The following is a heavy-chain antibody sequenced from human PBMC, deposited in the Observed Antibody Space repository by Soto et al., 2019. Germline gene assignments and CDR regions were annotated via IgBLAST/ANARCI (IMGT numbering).Heavy chain of an antibody. CDR2: RYYSEST. V-gene: IGHV4-31*03. CDR1: GGSITTGGYY. J-gene: IGHJ4*02. Sequence: PSETLSLTCTVSGGSITTGGYYWSWIRQLPGKGLEWFGHRYYSESTYYNHSLKSRVSISFDTSKNQFPLMLSYVTAADTAMYYCARTKCSGGSCCSWYGDYRGQGPPVTVSS. D-gene: IGHD2-15*01. CDR3: ARTKCSGGSCCSWYGDY.